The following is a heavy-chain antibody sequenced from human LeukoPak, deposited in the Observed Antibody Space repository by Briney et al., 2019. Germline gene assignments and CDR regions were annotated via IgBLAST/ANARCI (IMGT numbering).Heavy chain of an antibody. D-gene: IGHD2-2*01. J-gene: IGHJ5*02. CDR3: ARHSRYCSSTSCRLNWFDP. Sequence: PSETLSLTCTVSGGSISSSRYYWGWIRQPPGKGLEWIGSIYYSGSTYYNPSLKSRVTISVDTSKNQFSLKLSSVTAADTAVYYCARHSRYCSSTSCRLNWFDPWGQGTLVTVSS. CDR2: IYYSGST. CDR1: GGSISSSRYY. V-gene: IGHV4-39*01.